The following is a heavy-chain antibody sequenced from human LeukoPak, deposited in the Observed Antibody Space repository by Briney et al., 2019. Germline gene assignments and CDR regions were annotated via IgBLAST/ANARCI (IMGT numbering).Heavy chain of an antibody. D-gene: IGHD2-8*01. CDR2: IYCSGST. CDR3: AAGAIYCTNGVCSDY. J-gene: IGHJ4*02. Sequence: SETLSLTCTVSGGSISSYYWSWIRQPPGKGLEWIGYIYCSGSTNYNPSLESRVTISVDTSKNQFSLKLSSVTAADTAVYYCAAGAIYCTNGVCSDYWGQGTLVTVSS. CDR1: GGSISSYY. V-gene: IGHV4-59*08.